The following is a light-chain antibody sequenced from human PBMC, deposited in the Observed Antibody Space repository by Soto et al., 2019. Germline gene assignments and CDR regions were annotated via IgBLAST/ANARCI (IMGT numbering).Light chain of an antibody. CDR3: SSYTNINTRACV. CDR2: EVT. Sequence: DLTPPASVSGSPGQSITISCTGTSGYIGSYNRVSWYQQHPGKAPKLIIYEVTDRPSGVSNRFSGSKSGNTASLTISGLQAEDEAEYYCSSYTNINTRACVFGTGTKVTVL. V-gene: IGLV2-14*01. CDR1: SGYIGSYNR. J-gene: IGLJ1*01.